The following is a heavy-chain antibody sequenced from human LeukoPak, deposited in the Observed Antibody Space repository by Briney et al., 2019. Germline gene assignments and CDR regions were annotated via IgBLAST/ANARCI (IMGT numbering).Heavy chain of an antibody. Sequence: PSETLSLTCAVSGGSISSSSYYWSWIRQPPGKGLEWIGYIYYSGSTNYNPSLKSRVTISVDTSKNQFSLKLSSVTAADTAVYYCARGGSSGWPYSYYYYYYYMDVWGKGTTVTISS. D-gene: IGHD6-19*01. CDR3: ARGGSSGWPYSYYYYYYYMDV. J-gene: IGHJ6*03. CDR2: IYYSGST. V-gene: IGHV4-61*01. CDR1: GGSISSSSYY.